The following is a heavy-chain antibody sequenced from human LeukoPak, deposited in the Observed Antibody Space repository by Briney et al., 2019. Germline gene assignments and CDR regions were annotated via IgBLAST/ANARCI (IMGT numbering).Heavy chain of an antibody. D-gene: IGHD5-12*01. V-gene: IGHV4-59*01. CDR3: ASISGYDDYYFDY. CDR1: GGSISSYY. CDR2: IYYSGST. J-gene: IGHJ4*02. Sequence: SETLSLTCTVSGGSISSYYWSWIRQPPGKGLEWIGYIYYSGSTNYNPSLKSRVTISVDTSKNQFSLKLSSVTAADTAVYYCASISGYDDYYFDYWGQGILVTVSS.